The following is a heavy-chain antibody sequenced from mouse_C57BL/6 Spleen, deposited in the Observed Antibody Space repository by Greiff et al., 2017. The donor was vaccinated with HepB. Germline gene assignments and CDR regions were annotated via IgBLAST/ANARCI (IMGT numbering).Heavy chain of an antibody. J-gene: IGHJ4*01. CDR1: GYAFSSSW. CDR3: ARSGGGTEYYAMDY. CDR2: IYPGDGDT. D-gene: IGHD4-1*01. V-gene: IGHV1-82*01. Sequence: VKLQESGPELVKPGASVKISCKASGYAFSSSWMNWVKQRPGKGLEWIGRIYPGDGDTNYNGKFKGKATLTADKSSSTAYMQLSSLTSADSAVYVCARSGGGTEYYAMDYWGQGTSVTVAS.